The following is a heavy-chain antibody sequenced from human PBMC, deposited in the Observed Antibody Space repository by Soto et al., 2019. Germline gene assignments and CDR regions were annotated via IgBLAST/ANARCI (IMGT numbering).Heavy chain of an antibody. CDR3: ARDSDSSLSWFDP. V-gene: IGHV3-21*01. D-gene: IGHD3-22*01. CDR1: GFTFSCYS. Sequence: GGSLRLSCAASGFTFSCYSMNWVRQAPGKGLEWVSSISSSSSYIYYADSVKGRFTIPRDNAKNSLYLQMNSLRAEDTAVYYCARDSDSSLSWFDPWGQGTLVTV. CDR2: ISSSSSYI. J-gene: IGHJ5*02.